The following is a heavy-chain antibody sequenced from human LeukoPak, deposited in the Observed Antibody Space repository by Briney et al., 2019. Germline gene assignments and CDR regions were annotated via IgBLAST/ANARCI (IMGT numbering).Heavy chain of an antibody. V-gene: IGHV1-8*01. CDR3: ARGSPSYCGGDCYPDDAFDI. D-gene: IGHD2-21*02. J-gene: IGHJ3*02. CDR2: MNPNGGNT. Sequence: ASVKVSCKASGYTFTSYDINWVRQATGQGLEWMGWMNPNGGNTGYAQKFQGRVTMTRNTSISTAYMELSSLRSEDTAVYYCARGSPSYCGGDCYPDDAFDIWGRGTMVTVSS. CDR1: GYTFTSYD.